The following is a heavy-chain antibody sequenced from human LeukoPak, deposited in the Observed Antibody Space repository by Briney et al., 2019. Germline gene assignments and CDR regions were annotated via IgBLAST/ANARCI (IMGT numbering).Heavy chain of an antibody. D-gene: IGHD3-3*01. CDR1: GFTFSSYA. V-gene: IGHV3-23*01. CDR2: ISGSGGST. J-gene: IGHJ6*02. CDR3: AKGYAYYDFWSGLYGMDV. Sequence: PGGSLRLSCAASGFTFSSYAMSWVRQAPGKGLEWVSAISGSGGSTYYADYVKGRFTISRDNSKNTLYLQMNSLRAEDTAVYYCAKGYAYYDFWSGLYGMDVWGQGTTVTVSS.